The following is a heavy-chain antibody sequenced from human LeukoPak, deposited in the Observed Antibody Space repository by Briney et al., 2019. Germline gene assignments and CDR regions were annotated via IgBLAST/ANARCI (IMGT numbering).Heavy chain of an antibody. CDR2: IISSGSST. Sequence: GGSLRLSCAASGFTFSNHDMNWVRQAPGKGLEWVSYIISSGSSTYYADSVKGRFTISRDNAKNSLYLHMNSLRAEDTALYYCARERTNCYGDCYDCWGQGTLATVSS. J-gene: IGHJ4*02. CDR1: GFTFSNHD. V-gene: IGHV3-48*03. D-gene: IGHD4/OR15-4a*01. CDR3: ARERTNCYGDCYDC.